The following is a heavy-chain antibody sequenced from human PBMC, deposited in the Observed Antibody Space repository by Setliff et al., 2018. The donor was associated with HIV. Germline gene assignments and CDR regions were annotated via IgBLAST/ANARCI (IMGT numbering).Heavy chain of an antibody. Sequence: SETLSLTCTLSGGSISSGAYYWTWIRQHPGRGLEWIGYNYYSGSTYYNPSLKSRLTISLDTSSNQFSLRLSSVTAADTAVYYCTRDRSDFHYHGMDVWGQGTTVTVSS. CDR3: TRDRSDFHYHGMDV. J-gene: IGHJ6*02. V-gene: IGHV4-31*03. CDR1: GGSISSGAYY. CDR2: NYYSGST. D-gene: IGHD2-21*02.